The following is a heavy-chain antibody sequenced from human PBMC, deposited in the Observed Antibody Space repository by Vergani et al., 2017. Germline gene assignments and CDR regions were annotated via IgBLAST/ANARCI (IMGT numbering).Heavy chain of an antibody. CDR1: GFTFSSYG. V-gene: IGHV3-30*18. D-gene: IGHD3-9*01. CDR3: AKXVEDYDILTGYYMGGMDY. CDR2: ISYDGSNK. J-gene: IGHJ4*02. Sequence: VQLVESGGGVVQPGRSLRLSCAASGFTFSSYGMHWVRQAPGKGLEWVAVISYDGSNKYYADSVKGRFTISRDNSKNTLYLQMNSLRAEDTAVYYCAKXVEDYDILTGYYMGGMDYWGQGTLVTVSS.